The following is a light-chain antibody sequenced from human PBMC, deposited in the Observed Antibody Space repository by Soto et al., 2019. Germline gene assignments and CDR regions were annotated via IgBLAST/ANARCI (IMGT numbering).Light chain of an antibody. J-gene: IGLJ3*02. Sequence: QLVLTQPPSASGTPGQRVTISCSGSSSNIGINFVYWYQPFPGTAPKLLIYRNNQRPSGVPDRFSGSKSGTSASLAISGLPSEDEADDYCAAWDDSRSVWVFGGGTKLTVL. CDR3: AAWDDSRSVWV. V-gene: IGLV1-47*01. CDR1: SSNIGINF. CDR2: RNN.